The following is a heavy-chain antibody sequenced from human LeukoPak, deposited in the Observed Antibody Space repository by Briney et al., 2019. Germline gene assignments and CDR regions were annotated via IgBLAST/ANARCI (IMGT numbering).Heavy chain of an antibody. Sequence: SETLSLTCAVYGGSFSGYYWSWIRQPPGKGLEWIGELNHSGSTNYNPSLKSRVTISVDTSKNQFSLKLSSVTAADTAVYYCARQRVRGVIIGYFDYWGQGTLVTVSS. V-gene: IGHV4-34*01. CDR1: GGSFSGYY. D-gene: IGHD3-10*01. CDR3: ARQRVRGVIIGYFDY. CDR2: LNHSGST. J-gene: IGHJ4*02.